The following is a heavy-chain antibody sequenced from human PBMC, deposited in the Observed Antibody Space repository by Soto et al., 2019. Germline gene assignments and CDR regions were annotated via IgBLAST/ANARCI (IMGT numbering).Heavy chain of an antibody. CDR3: GRGLGYSGYYFDY. Sequence: SETLSLTCAVYGGSFSGYYWSWIRQPPGKGLEWIGEINHSGSTNYNPSLKSRVTISVDTSKNQFSLKLSSVTAADTAVYYCGRGLGYSGYYFDYWGQGTLVTVSS. CDR2: INHSGST. D-gene: IGHD1-26*01. CDR1: GGSFSGYY. V-gene: IGHV4-34*01. J-gene: IGHJ4*02.